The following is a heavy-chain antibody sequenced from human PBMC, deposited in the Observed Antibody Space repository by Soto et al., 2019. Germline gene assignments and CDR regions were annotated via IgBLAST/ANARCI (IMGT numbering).Heavy chain of an antibody. CDR2: ISGSAGST. Sequence: EVQLLESGGNLVQPGGPLRLSCAASGFTFSNYAMSWVRRAPGRGLEWVSGISGSAGSTYYADSVRGRFTISRDNSKNTLYLQMNSLRAEDTAVYYCARGASGGWYFVDYWGQGTLVTVSS. D-gene: IGHD6-19*01. CDR3: ARGASGGWYFVDY. CDR1: GFTFSNYA. V-gene: IGHV3-23*01. J-gene: IGHJ4*02.